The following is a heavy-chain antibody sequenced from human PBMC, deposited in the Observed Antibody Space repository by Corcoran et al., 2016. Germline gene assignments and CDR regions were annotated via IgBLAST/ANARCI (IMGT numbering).Heavy chain of an antibody. D-gene: IGHD2-15*01. CDR3: ARGGDIVVVWDHGAFDI. V-gene: IGHV4-59*01. CDR2: IYYSGST. J-gene: IGHJ3*02. Sequence: QVQLQESGPGLVQPSETLSLTCTVSGGSISSYYWSWIRPPPGKGLEWIGYIYYSGSTNYNPSPKSRVTISVDTSKNQFSLKLSSVTAADTAVYYCARGGDIVVVWDHGAFDIWGQGTMVTVSS. CDR1: GGSISSYY.